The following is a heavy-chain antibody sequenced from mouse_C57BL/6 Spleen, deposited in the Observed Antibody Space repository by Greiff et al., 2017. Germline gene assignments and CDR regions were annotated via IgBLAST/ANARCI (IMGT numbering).Heavy chain of an antibody. V-gene: IGHV14-1*01. CDR1: GFNIKDYY. CDR3: TTTTVVATKWYFDV. CDR2: IDPEDGDT. D-gene: IGHD1-1*01. Sequence: EVQLQQSGAELVRPGASVKLSCTASGFNIKDYYMHWVKQRPEQGLEWIGRIDPEDGDTEYAPKFQGKATMTADTSSNTAYLQLSSLTSEDTAVYYCTTTTVVATKWYFDVWGTGTTLTVSS. J-gene: IGHJ1*03.